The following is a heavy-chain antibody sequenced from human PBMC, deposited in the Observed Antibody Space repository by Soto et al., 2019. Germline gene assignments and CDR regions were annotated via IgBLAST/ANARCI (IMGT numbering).Heavy chain of an antibody. CDR2: IYYSGST. CDR3: ARDWWELTVAFDI. J-gene: IGHJ3*02. CDR1: GGSVSSGSYY. V-gene: IGHV4-61*01. D-gene: IGHD1-26*01. Sequence: QVQLQESGPGLVKPSETLSLTCTVSGGSVSSGSYYWSWIRQPPGKGLEWIGYIYYSGSTNYNPSLKSRVTISVDTSKNQFSLKLSSVTAADTAVYYCARDWWELTVAFDIWGQGTMVTVSS.